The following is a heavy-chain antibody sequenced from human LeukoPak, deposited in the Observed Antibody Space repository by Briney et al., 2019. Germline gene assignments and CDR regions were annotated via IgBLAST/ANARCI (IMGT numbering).Heavy chain of an antibody. CDR3: ARRRVVVVAATVPSLKRYWYFDL. V-gene: IGHV4-34*01. CDR1: GGSFSGYY. CDR2: INHSGST. D-gene: IGHD2-15*01. J-gene: IGHJ2*01. Sequence: ETLSLTCAVYGGSFSGYYWSWIRQPPGKGLEWIGEINHSGSTNYNPSLKSRVTISVDTSKNQFSLKLSSVTAADTAVYCCARRRVVVVAATVPSLKRYWYFDLWGRGTLVTVSS.